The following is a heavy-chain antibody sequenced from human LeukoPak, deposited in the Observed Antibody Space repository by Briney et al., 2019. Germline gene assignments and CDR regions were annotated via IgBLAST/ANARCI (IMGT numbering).Heavy chain of an antibody. Sequence: SETLSLTCTVSGGSISSYYWSWIRQPPGKGLEWIGYNYYSGSTNYNPSLKSRVTISVDTSKNQFSLKLSSVTAADTAVYYCARVYSSSSLNFDYWGQGTLVTVSS. D-gene: IGHD6-6*01. V-gene: IGHV4-59*01. J-gene: IGHJ4*02. CDR3: ARVYSSSSLNFDY. CDR1: GGSISSYY. CDR2: NYYSGST.